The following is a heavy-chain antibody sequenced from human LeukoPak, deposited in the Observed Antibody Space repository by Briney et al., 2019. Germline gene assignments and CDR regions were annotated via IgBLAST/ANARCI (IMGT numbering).Heavy chain of an antibody. Sequence: GGSLRLSCSASGFTFSTYWMSWVRQAPGKGLEWVANMRRDGNEIYYLDSVRGRFTISRDNSKNTLYLQMNSLRAEDTAVYYCAKGGNIAAAGIFYYFDYWGQGTLVTVSS. J-gene: IGHJ4*02. CDR2: MRRDGNEI. D-gene: IGHD6-13*01. CDR1: GFTFSTYW. CDR3: AKGGNIAAAGIFYYFDY. V-gene: IGHV3-7*03.